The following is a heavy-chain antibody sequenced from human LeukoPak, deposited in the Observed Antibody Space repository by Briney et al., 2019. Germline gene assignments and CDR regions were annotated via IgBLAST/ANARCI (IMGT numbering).Heavy chain of an antibody. V-gene: IGHV1-46*01. D-gene: IGHD3-16*01. Sequence: ASVTVSCMASGNTFTSYFMHWVRQAPGQGLQWMGIINPRGGSTSYAQRFQGRITVTRDTSTSTAYMELRSLRSDDTAVYYCAREGLGELTLDCWGQGTLVTVSS. CDR2: INPRGGST. CDR1: GNTFTSYF. CDR3: AREGLGELTLDC. J-gene: IGHJ4*02.